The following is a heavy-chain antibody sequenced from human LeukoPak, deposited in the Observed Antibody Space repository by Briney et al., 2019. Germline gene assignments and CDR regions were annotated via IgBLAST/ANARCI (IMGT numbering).Heavy chain of an antibody. CDR1: GYSFISQW. D-gene: IGHD3-10*01. J-gene: IGHJ4*02. Sequence: GESLKISSKGSGYSFISQWIGWVRQMPGKGLEWMGIIYPGDSDTRYGPSFQGQVTISADTSISTAYLQWSSLKASDTAMYYCARRGSGSESFYSLDYWGQGTLVTVSS. CDR2: IYPGDSDT. CDR3: ARRGSGSESFYSLDY. V-gene: IGHV5-51*01.